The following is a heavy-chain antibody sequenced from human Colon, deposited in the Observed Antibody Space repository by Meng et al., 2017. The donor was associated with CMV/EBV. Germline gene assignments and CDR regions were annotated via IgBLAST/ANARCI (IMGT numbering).Heavy chain of an antibody. CDR1: GFAFNAYG. CDR3: AKERFCDAPPKRSFDF. V-gene: IGHV3-23*01. CDR2: ISCYGDMT. Sequence: GESLKISCVASGFAFNAYGKSWVRQAPGKGLEWVSSISCYGDMTYYADSVKGRFTISRDNSKTSQYLQMNSLRVEDTAVYYCAKERFCDAPPKRSFDFWGQGTLVTVSS. J-gene: IGHJ4*02. D-gene: IGHD3-10*01.